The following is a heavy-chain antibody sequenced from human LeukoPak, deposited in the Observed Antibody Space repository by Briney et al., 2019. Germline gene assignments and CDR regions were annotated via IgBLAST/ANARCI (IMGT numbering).Heavy chain of an antibody. J-gene: IGHJ4*02. V-gene: IGHV6-1*01. CDR2: TKYRSEWYN. D-gene: IGHD2-8*01. CDR3: ARSRNGGFDY. CDR1: GVRVSSNSVA. Sequence: SQTLSLTCAISGVRVSSNSVACNWIRQSPSRGLEWLGRTKYRSEWYNDFAVSVKSRININPDTSKNQFSLNLDSVTPEDTAVAYCARSRNGGFDYWGKGTLVTVSS.